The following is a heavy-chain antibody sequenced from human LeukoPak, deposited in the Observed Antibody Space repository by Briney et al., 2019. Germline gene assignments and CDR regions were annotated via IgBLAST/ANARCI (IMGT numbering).Heavy chain of an antibody. CDR2: IKQDGSEK. CDR3: ARDYYDSSGYYHVGYFDY. Sequence: GGSLRLSCAAPGFTFSSYWMSWVRQAPGKGLEWVANIKQDGSEKYYVDSVKGRFTISRDNAKNSLYLQMNSLRAEDTAVYYCARDYYDSSGYYHVGYFDYWGQGTLVTVSS. CDR1: GFTFSSYW. D-gene: IGHD3-22*01. J-gene: IGHJ4*02. V-gene: IGHV3-7*01.